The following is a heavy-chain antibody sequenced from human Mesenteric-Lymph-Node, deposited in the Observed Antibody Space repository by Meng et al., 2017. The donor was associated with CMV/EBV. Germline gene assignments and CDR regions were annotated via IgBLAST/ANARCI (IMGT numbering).Heavy chain of an antibody. D-gene: IGHD6-19*01. J-gene: IGHJ4*02. V-gene: IGHV3-66*02. Sequence: GESLKISCAASGFTVSTTYMTWVRQAPGKGLEWISLLYSGGATYYADSVKGRFTISRDHSKNTLYLQMNRLRLEDTAVYYCASDLLAGTPYSDYWGQGTLVTVSS. CDR1: GFTVSTTY. CDR2: LYSGGAT. CDR3: ASDLLAGTPYSDY.